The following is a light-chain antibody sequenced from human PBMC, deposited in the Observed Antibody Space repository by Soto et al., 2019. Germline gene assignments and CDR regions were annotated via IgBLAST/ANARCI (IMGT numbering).Light chain of an antibody. CDR2: GAS. J-gene: IGKJ4*01. Sequence: DIVLTQYPGTLSLSQGERSTLSCSASQSVSSSYLAWYQQIPGQAPRLLIYGASSRATGIPDRFSGSGSGTDFTLTISRLEPEDFAVYYCQQYGSSPLTFGGGTKVDIK. CDR3: QQYGSSPLT. V-gene: IGKV3-20*01. CDR1: QSVSSSY.